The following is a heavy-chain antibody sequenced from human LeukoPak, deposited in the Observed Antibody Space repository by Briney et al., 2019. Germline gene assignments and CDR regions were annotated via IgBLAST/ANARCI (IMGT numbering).Heavy chain of an antibody. CDR2: ISGSGGST. J-gene: IGHJ4*02. CDR3: AKVCGNCPFGY. D-gene: IGHD4-23*01. Sequence: GGSLRLSCAASGFTFSSYAMSWVRQAPGKGLEWVSDISGSGGSTYYADSVKGRFTISRDNTKNTLYLQMNSLRAEDTAVYYCAKVCGNCPFGYWGQGTLVTVSS. V-gene: IGHV3-23*01. CDR1: GFTFSSYA.